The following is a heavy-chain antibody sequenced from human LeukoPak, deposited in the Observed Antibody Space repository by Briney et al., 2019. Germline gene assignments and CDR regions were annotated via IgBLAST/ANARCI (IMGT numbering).Heavy chain of an antibody. CDR2: ISTSGST. CDR3: ARVTNLAMLKN. Sequence: SETLSLTCAVSAASISNYYWSWIRQAPGKGLEWIGYISTSGSTNYNPSLKSRVTISVDTSKNQFSLKLSSVTAADTAVYYCARVTNLAMLKNWGQGTLVTVSS. D-gene: IGHD3-10*02. J-gene: IGHJ4*02. CDR1: AASISNYY. V-gene: IGHV4-4*08.